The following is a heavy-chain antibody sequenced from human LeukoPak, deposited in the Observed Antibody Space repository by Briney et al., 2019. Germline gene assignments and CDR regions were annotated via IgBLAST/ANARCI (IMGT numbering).Heavy chain of an antibody. D-gene: IGHD1-1*01. V-gene: IGHV3-21*01. CDR1: RFTFSNYT. J-gene: IGHJ4*02. CDR2: ITPRGDYI. Sequence: KAGGSLRLSCAASRFTFSNYTLNWVRQAPGKGLEWVSSITPRGDYIYYADSLKGRFTISRDNAKNSLYLQMSSLRAEDTAVYYCVRHRTASDYWGQGALVTVSS. CDR3: VRHRTASDY.